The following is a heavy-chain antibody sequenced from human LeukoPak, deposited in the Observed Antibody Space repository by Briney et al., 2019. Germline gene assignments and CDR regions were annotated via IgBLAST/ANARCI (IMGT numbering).Heavy chain of an antibody. Sequence: GGSLRLSCAASGFSFSSYAMHWVRQAPGKGLEYVSAISSNGGSTYYANSVKGRFTISRDNSKITLYLQMGSLRAEDMAVYYCARSPTYYYGSGHFYYGMDVWGQGTTVTVSS. CDR3: ARSPTYYYGSGHFYYGMDV. D-gene: IGHD3-10*01. CDR2: ISSNGGST. J-gene: IGHJ6*02. V-gene: IGHV3-64*01. CDR1: GFSFSSYA.